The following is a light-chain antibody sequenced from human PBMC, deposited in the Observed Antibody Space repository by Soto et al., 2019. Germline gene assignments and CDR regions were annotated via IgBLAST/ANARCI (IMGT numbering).Light chain of an antibody. V-gene: IGKV1-33*01. CDR1: QDISNF. J-gene: IGKJ3*01. CDR2: DGS. Sequence: DIQMTQSPSSLSGSIGDRVTITCQASQDISNFLNWYQQKPGKAPNLLIYDGSTLATGAPPRFSGGGFGTHFTLTISSLQPEDIATYYCQQFDDRPYVTFGPGTKVDIK. CDR3: QQFDDRPYVT.